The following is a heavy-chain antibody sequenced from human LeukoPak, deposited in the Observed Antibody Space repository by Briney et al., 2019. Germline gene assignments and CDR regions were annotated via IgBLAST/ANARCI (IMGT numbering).Heavy chain of an antibody. CDR1: GYSFTSHD. Sequence: APVKVSCKASGYSFTSHDINWVRQATGQGLEWMGWMNPNSGNTGYAQKFQDRVTMTRNTSISTAYLELSSLGSEDTAMYYCASALKRGSAGTLIDHWGQGTLVTVSS. CDR3: ASALKRGSAGTLIDH. D-gene: IGHD6-13*01. V-gene: IGHV1-8*01. J-gene: IGHJ4*02. CDR2: MNPNSGNT.